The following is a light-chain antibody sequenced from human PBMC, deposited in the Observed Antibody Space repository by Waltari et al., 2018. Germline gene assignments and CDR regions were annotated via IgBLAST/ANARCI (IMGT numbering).Light chain of an antibody. CDR1: SSNIGHDY. CDR3: GTWDTSLSALI. V-gene: IGLV1-51*02. J-gene: IGLJ2*01. CDR2: ENN. Sequence: QSVLTPPPSVSAAPGQQVTISCSGSSSNIGHDYVSWYQQLPGTTPKLFIYENNKRPSGIPDRFSGSKSGTSATLGITGLQTGDEADYYCGTWDTSLSALIFGGGTKLTVL.